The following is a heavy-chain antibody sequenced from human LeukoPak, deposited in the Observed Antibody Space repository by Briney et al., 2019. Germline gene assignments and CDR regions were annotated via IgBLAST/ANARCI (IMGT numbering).Heavy chain of an antibody. CDR2: ISTSGST. CDR1: GGSISSYY. Sequence: SETLSLTCTVCGGSISSYYWSWLRPPAGKGLEWLGRISTSGSTNYNPSLKSRVTMSVDTSKNQFSLKLSSVTAADTAVYYCARGYSSGWFSPPFDYWGQGTLVTVSS. V-gene: IGHV4-4*07. J-gene: IGHJ4*02. D-gene: IGHD6-19*01. CDR3: ARGYSSGWFSPPFDY.